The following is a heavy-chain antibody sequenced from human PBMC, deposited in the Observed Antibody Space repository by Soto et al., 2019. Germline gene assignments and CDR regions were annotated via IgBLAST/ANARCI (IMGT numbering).Heavy chain of an antibody. CDR3: ASYRYDY. V-gene: IGHV6-1*01. CDR1: GDSIFSHSVA. Sequence: SPTPSLPCALSGDSIFSHSVACNWIRQSPSRGFEWLGRTYYRSRWYHDYAVSVKSRIIINPDTSKNQVSLQLNSVTPDDTAVYYCASYRYDYWGQGTVVTVSS. J-gene: IGHJ4*02. CDR2: TYYRSRWYH. D-gene: IGHD4-4*01.